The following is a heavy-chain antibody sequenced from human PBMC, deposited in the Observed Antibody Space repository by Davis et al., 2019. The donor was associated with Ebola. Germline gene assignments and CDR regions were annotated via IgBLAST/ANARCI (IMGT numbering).Heavy chain of an antibody. CDR3: VKDSSNIWFDI. J-gene: IGHJ3*02. Sequence: GGSLRLSCVVSGFTFSSYAMSWVRQAPGKGLEWVSSFGTGGDTYYADSVKGRFAISRDNSRGTLYLQMNSLRVEDSAIYYCVKDSSNIWFDIWGQWTLVTVSS. D-gene: IGHD2/OR15-2a*01. V-gene: IGHV3-23*01. CDR1: GFTFSSYA. CDR2: FGTGGDT.